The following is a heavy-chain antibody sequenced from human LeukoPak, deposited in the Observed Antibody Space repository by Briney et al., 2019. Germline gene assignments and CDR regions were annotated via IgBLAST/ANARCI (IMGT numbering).Heavy chain of an antibody. CDR2: ITGNTGNT. J-gene: IGHJ3*02. D-gene: IGHD1-26*01. Sequence: GGSLRLSCAASGFTFSSYAMTWVRQPPGKGLEGVSSITGNTGNTYYADSVKGRFTISRDNSKNTLYLQMNSLRAEDTAVYYCARAGSHDAYDIWGQGTLVTVSS. CDR1: GFTFSSYA. V-gene: IGHV3-23*01. CDR3: ARAGSHDAYDI.